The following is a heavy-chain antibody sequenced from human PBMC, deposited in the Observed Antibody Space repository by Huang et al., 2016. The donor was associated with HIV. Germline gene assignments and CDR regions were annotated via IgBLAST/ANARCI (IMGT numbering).Heavy chain of an antibody. V-gene: IGHV1-69*13. CDR1: GKTFSGSA. Sequence: KKPGSSVNVSCKASGKTFSGSAISWVRQAPGQRLEGMGGSVPRYGNPQYAQTFQGRVTITADESMTTAYMELTSLTSKDTAVYCGAAKIGSDGYFISRGPRSNYYSLDVWGQGTTVVVSS. CDR2: SVPRYGNP. D-gene: IGHD3-10*01. J-gene: IGHJ6*02. CDR3: AAKIGSDGYFISRGPRSNYYSLDV.